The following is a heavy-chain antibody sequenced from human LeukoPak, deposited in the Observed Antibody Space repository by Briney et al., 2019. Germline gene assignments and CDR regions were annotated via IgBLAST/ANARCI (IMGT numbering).Heavy chain of an antibody. V-gene: IGHV4-39*07. CDR2: VNRSGNS. CDR3: ARKIYRGLRAAAAGFFDS. J-gene: IGHJ4*02. D-gene: IGHD6-13*01. CDR1: GGSISSSHYY. Sequence: PSETLSLTCTVSGGSISSSHYYWSWIRQPPGQGLEWIGEVNRSGNSNYNPSLKSRVTISVDTSKNQISLKLSSVTAADTAVYYCARKIYRGLRAAAAGFFDSWGQGTLVTVSS.